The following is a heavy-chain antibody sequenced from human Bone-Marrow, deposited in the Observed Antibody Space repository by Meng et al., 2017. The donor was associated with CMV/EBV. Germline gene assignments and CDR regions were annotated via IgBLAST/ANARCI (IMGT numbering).Heavy chain of an antibody. CDR1: GFTFSDHY. CDR2: TRNKANSYTT. J-gene: IGHJ4*02. V-gene: IGHV3-72*01. Sequence: GESLKISCAASGFTFSDHYMDWVRQAPGKGLEWVGRTRNKANSYTTEYAASVKGRFTISRDDSKNSLYLQMNSLKTEDTAVYYCARDGSGGLGYWGQGTLVTSPQ. CDR3: ARDGSGGLGY. D-gene: IGHD1-26*01.